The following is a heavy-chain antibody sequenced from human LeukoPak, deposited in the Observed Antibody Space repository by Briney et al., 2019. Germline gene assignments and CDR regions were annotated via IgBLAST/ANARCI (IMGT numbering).Heavy chain of an antibody. CDR3: ATGVEGSKYYYYYYYMDV. CDR1: GYTFTSYD. CDR2: MNPNSGNT. D-gene: IGHD3-3*01. V-gene: IGHV1-8*01. J-gene: IGHJ6*03. Sequence: RASVKVSCKASGYTFTSYDINWVRQATGQGLEWMRWMNPNSGNTGCAQNFQGRVTMTRNTSISTAYMELSSLRSEDTAVYYCATGVEGSKYYYYYYYMDVWGKGTTVTVSS.